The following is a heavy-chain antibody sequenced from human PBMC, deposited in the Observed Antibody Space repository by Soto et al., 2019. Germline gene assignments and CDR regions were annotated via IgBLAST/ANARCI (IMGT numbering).Heavy chain of an antibody. CDR2: ISSSSSYI. V-gene: IGHV3-21*01. J-gene: IGHJ4*02. CDR1: GFTFSSYS. CDR3: ARDWGRDYYFDY. D-gene: IGHD3-16*01. Sequence: GGSLRLSCAASGFTFSSYSMNWVRQAPGKGLEWVSSISSSSSYIYYADSVKGRFTISRDNAKNSLYLQMNSLRAEDTAVYYCARDWGRDYYFDYWGQGTLVTVSS.